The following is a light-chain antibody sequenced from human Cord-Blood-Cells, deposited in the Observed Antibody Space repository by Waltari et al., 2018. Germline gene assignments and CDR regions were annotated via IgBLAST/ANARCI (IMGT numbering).Light chain of an antibody. CDR3: CSYAGSSTSV. V-gene: IGLV2-23*01. CDR1: SSAVGSYNL. CDR2: AGS. Sequence: QSALTQPASVSGSPGQSITISCTGTSSAVGSYNLVSWYQQHPGKAPKLMIYAGSKRPSGVSNRVSGSKSGNTASLTISGLQAEDEADYYCCSYAGSSTSVFGGGTKLTVL. J-gene: IGLJ3*02.